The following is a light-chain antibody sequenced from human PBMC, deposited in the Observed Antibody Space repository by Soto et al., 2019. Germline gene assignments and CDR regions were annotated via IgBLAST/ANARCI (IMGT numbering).Light chain of an antibody. CDR2: EVT. CDR1: SSDVGGYNY. J-gene: IGLJ1*01. Sequence: QSALTQPASVSGSPGQSITISCSGPSSDVGGYNYVSWYQQHPGKAPKLMIYEVTNRPSGVSNRFSGSKSGNTASLTISGLQAEDGADYYCSSYTSSSIYVFGTGTKVTVL. CDR3: SSYTSSSIYV. V-gene: IGLV2-14*01.